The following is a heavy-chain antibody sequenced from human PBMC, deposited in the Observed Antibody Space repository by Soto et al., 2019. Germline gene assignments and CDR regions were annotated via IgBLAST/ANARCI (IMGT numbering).Heavy chain of an antibody. CDR3: AKDTGSSWYYYYYGMDV. V-gene: IGHV3-23*01. CDR2: ISGSGGST. J-gene: IGHJ6*02. D-gene: IGHD6-13*01. Sequence: VQLLESGGGLVQPGGSLRLSCAASGFTFSSYAMSWVRQAPGKGLEWVSAISGSGGSTYYADSVKGRFTISRDNSKNTLYLQMNSLRAEDTAVYYCAKDTGSSWYYYYYGMDVWGQGTTVTVSS. CDR1: GFTFSSYA.